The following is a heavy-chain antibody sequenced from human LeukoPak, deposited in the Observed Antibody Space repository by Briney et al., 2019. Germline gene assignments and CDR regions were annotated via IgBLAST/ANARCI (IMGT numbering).Heavy chain of an antibody. CDR1: GYTFIDYY. J-gene: IGHJ4*02. CDR2: INPKSGAA. V-gene: IGHV1-2*02. Sequence: ASVKVSCKASGYTFIDYYVQWLRQSPGQGPEWMGWINPKSGAAMYAQSFQGRVTMTKDTSISTAYMELRSLKSDDTAVYYCARDFGDYHDSSGYSGLDYWGQGSRVTVSS. CDR3: ARDFGDYHDSSGYSGLDY. D-gene: IGHD3-22*01.